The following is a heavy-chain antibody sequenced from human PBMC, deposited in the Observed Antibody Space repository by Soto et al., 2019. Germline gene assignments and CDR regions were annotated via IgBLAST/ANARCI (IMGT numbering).Heavy chain of an antibody. V-gene: IGHV1-18*01. J-gene: IGHJ4*02. CDR2: ISDHNGFT. CDR1: GFTFGDYG. Sequence: QVPLVQSESEVEKPGASVKVSCKTSGFTFGDYGITWVRQAPGQGLEWMGWISDHNGFTNYAQKLQDRVIMTTDTSTTTAYMELRSLTSDDPAIYYCARDLAVQPGGCGRCSMAYWGQGTLVTVSS. D-gene: IGHD6-19*01. CDR3: ARDLAVQPGGCGRCSMAY.